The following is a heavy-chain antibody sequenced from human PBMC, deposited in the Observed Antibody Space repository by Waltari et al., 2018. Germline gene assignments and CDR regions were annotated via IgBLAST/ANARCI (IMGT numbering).Heavy chain of an antibody. Sequence: QVQLVQSGAEVQKPGASVKVSCKASGYTFTGYYMHWVRQAPGQGLEWMGWINPNSGGTNYAQKFQGRVTMTRDTSISTAYMELSRLRSDDTAVYYCAREGGLYSGYDSHWFDPWGQGTLVTVSS. CDR2: INPNSGGT. D-gene: IGHD5-12*01. CDR3: AREGGLYSGYDSHWFDP. J-gene: IGHJ5*02. V-gene: IGHV1-2*02. CDR1: GYTFTGYY.